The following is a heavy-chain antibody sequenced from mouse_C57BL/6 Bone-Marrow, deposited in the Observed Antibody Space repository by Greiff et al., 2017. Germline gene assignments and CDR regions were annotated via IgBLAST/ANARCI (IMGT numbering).Heavy chain of an antibody. D-gene: IGHD1-1*01. CDR2: INPGSGGT. Sequence: QVQLKESGAELVRPGTSVKVSCKASGYAFTNYLIEWVKQRPGQGLEWIGVINPGSGGTNYNEKFKGKATLTADKSSSTAYMQLSSLTSEDSAVYFCARDLYDYYGSSYWYFDVWGTGTTVTVSS. V-gene: IGHV1-54*01. CDR3: ARDLYDYYGSSYWYFDV. CDR1: GYAFTNYL. J-gene: IGHJ1*03.